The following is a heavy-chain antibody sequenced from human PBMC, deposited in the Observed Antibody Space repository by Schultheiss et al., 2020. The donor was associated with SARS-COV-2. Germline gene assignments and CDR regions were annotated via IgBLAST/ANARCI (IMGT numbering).Heavy chain of an antibody. V-gene: IGHV4-59*01. CDR3: ARAPSIAARPGQYYYYYGMDV. D-gene: IGHD6-6*01. CDR2: IYHSGST. CDR1: GGSISSYY. J-gene: IGHJ6*02. Sequence: GSLRLSCTVSGGSISSYYWSWIRQPPGKGLEWIGYIYHSGSTYYNPSLKSRVTISVDTSKNQFSLKLSSVTAADTAVYYCARAPSIAARPGQYYYYYGMDVWGQGTTVTVSS.